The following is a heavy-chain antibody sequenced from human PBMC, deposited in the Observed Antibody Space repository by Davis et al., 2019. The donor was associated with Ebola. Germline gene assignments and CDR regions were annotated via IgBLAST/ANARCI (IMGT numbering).Heavy chain of an antibody. D-gene: IGHD6-13*01. V-gene: IGHV3-73*01. J-gene: IGHJ4*02. Sequence: GESLKISCAASGFTFSGSAMHWVRQASGKGLEWVGRIRSKANSYATAYAASVKGRFTISRDDSKNTAYLQMNSLKTEDTAVYYCSAAAASVDYWGQETLVTVSS. CDR2: IRSKANSYAT. CDR1: GFTFSGSA. CDR3: SAAAASVDY.